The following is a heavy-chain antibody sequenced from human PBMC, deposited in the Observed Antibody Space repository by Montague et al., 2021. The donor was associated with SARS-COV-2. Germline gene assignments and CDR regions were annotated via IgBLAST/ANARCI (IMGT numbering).Heavy chain of an antibody. CDR1: GGSISSSSYY. D-gene: IGHD2/OR15-2a*01. V-gene: IGHV4-39*01. CDR2: IYYSGST. J-gene: IGHJ6*04. Sequence: SETLSLTCTVSGGSISSSSYYWGWIRQPPGKGLEWIGSIYYSGSTYYNPSLKSRVTISVDTSKNQFSLKLGSVTAADTAVYYCARHDKNRNHMLEVDIDYCDVWGKGTPVTVSS. CDR3: ARHDKNRNHMLEVDIDYCDV.